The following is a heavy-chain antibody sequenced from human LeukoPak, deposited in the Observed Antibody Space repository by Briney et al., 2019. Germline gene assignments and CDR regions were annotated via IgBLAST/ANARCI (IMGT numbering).Heavy chain of an antibody. CDR2: IIPIFGTA. J-gene: IGHJ5*02. V-gene: IGHV1-69*13. CDR1: GGTFSSYA. CDR3: AAVTGYCSGGSCYSSHSRGSHESQFDP. Sequence: RASVKVSCKASGGTFSSYAISWVRQAPGQGLEWMGGIIPIFGTANYAQKFQGRVTITADESTSTAYMELSSLRSEDTAVYYCAAVTGYCSGGSCYSSHSRGSHESQFDPWGQGTLVTVSS. D-gene: IGHD2-15*01.